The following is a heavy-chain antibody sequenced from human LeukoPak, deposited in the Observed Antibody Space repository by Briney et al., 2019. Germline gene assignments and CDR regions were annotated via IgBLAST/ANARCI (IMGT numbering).Heavy chain of an antibody. D-gene: IGHD1-20*01. J-gene: IGHJ3*02. CDR2: ISSSSSTI. CDR3: AKRYNWNDGAFDI. V-gene: IGHV3-48*04. Sequence: PGGSLRLSCAASGFTFSSYSMNWVRQAPGKGLDWVSYISSSSSTIYYADSVKGRFTISRDNAKNSLYLQMNSLRAEDTAVYYCAKRYNWNDGAFDIWGQGTMVTVSS. CDR1: GFTFSSYS.